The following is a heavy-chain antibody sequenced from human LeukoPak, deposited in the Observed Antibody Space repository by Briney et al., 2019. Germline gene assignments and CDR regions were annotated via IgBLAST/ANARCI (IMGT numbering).Heavy chain of an antibody. Sequence: GGSLRLSCAASGFTFSSYSMNWVRQAPGKGLEWVSSISSSSSYIYYADSVKGRFTISRDNAKNSLYLQMNSLRAEDTAVYYCARDLLSQWLGTYYYYGMDVWGQGTTVTVSS. CDR1: GFTFSSYS. J-gene: IGHJ6*02. CDR2: ISSSSSYI. CDR3: ARDLLSQWLGTYYYYGMDV. V-gene: IGHV3-21*01. D-gene: IGHD6-19*01.